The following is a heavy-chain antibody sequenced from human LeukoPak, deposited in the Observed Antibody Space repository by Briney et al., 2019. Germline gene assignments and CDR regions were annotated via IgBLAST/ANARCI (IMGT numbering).Heavy chain of an antibody. V-gene: IGHV4-61*02. Sequence: SETLSLTCTVSGGSISSGSYYWSWIRQPAGKGLEWIGRIYTSGSTNYNPSLKSRVTISVDTSKNQFSLKLRSVTAADTAVYYCARAHPYYYYYMDVWGKGTTVTVSS. CDR3: ARAHPYYYYYMDV. CDR1: GGSISSGSYY. J-gene: IGHJ6*03. CDR2: IYTSGST.